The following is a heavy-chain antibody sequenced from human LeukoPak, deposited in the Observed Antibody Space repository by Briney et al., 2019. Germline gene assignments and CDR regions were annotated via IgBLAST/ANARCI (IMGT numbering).Heavy chain of an antibody. J-gene: IGHJ4*02. CDR1: GFTFSHYA. CDR3: TKDQIGYSKPIDC. Sequence: PGASLRLSCAASGFTFSHYAMSWVRQAPGKGLEWVSTASGSGANTYYADSVKGRFTISRDNSKNTLYLQMNSLTAEDTALYYCTKDQIGYSKPIDCWAQGTLVTVSS. V-gene: IGHV3-23*01. CDR2: ASGSGANT. D-gene: IGHD4-11*01.